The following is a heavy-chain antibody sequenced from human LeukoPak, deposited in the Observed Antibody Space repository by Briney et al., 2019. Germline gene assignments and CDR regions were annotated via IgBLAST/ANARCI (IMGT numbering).Heavy chain of an antibody. J-gene: IGHJ6*02. Sequence: GRSLRLSCAASGFTFDDYAMHWVRQAPGKGLEWVSGISWNSGSIGYADSVKGRFTISRDNARNSLYLQMNSLRAEDTAVYYCARDPSGYYGSGSLVSLASTYYYYYGMDVWGQGTTVTVSS. CDR3: ARDPSGYYGSGSLVSLASTYYYYYGMDV. V-gene: IGHV3-9*01. CDR1: GFTFDDYA. CDR2: ISWNSGSI. D-gene: IGHD3-10*01.